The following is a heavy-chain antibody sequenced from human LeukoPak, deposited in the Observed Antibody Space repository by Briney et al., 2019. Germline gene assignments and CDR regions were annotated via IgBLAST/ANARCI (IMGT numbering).Heavy chain of an antibody. V-gene: IGHV4-59*01. CDR3: ARVNRYCNDH. D-gene: IGHD6-13*01. CDR2: IFYSGST. Sequence: PSETLSLTCTVSGVSISRYYWSWIRQSPGKGLEWIGNIFYSGSTNYNPSFKSRVTISLDTSKNQFSLNLSSVTAADTAVYYCARVNRYCNDHWGQGTLVTVSS. J-gene: IGHJ4*02. CDR1: GVSISRYY.